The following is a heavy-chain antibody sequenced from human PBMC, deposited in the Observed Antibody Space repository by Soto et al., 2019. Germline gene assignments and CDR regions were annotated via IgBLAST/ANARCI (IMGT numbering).Heavy chain of an antibody. CDR2: INPSGGST. J-gene: IGHJ4*02. D-gene: IGHD6-13*01. V-gene: IGHV1-46*01. Sequence: ASVKVSCKASGYTFTSYYMHWVRQAPGQGLEWMGIINPSGGSTSYAQKFEGWVTMTRDTSINTAYLELNGLTSDDTAIYYCARDIYMAAAGTAYDYWGQGTLVTVSS. CDR1: GYTFTSYY. CDR3: ARDIYMAAAGTAYDY.